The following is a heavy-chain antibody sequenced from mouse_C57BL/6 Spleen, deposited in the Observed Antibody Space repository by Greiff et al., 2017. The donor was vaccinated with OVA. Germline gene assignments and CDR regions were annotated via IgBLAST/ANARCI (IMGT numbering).Heavy chain of an antibody. Sequence: SGPVLVKPGASVKMSCKASGYTFTDYYMNWVKQSHGKSLEWIGVINPYNGGTSYNQKFKGKATLTVDKSSSTAYMELNSLTSEDSAVYYCYYGSSPDYWGQGTTLTVSS. CDR1: GYTFTDYY. CDR2: INPYNGGT. V-gene: IGHV1-19*01. D-gene: IGHD1-1*01. CDR3: YYGSSPDY. J-gene: IGHJ2*01.